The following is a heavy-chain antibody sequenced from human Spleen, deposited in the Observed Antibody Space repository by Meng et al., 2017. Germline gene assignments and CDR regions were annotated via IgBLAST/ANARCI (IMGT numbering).Heavy chain of an antibody. CDR1: GYTFTSYG. Sequence: VTLGTSGAEVKTPGGSVKVSCKASGYTFTSYGISWVRQAPGQGLEWMGWISSYNGNTNYAQKLQGRVTMTTDTSTSTAYMELSSLRSDDTAMYYCARDEDISAAGKLFGDYWGQGTLVTVSS. V-gene: IGHV1-18*01. CDR3: ARDEDISAAGKLFGDY. J-gene: IGHJ4*02. CDR2: ISSYNGNT. D-gene: IGHD6-25*01.